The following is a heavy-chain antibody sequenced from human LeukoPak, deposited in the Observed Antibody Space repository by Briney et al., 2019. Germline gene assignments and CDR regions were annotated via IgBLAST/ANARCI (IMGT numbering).Heavy chain of an antibody. D-gene: IGHD3-22*01. V-gene: IGHV3-64D*06. CDR2: INSNGGRT. CDR1: GFTFKKYA. Sequence: TGGSLRLSCSASGFTFKKYAMHWVRQAPGKGLEYVSAINSNGGRTYYADSVKGRFTISRDNSKTTLFLQMSSLRVEDTAVYYCVKDLYYDNSGYYSGAFDYWGQGTLVTVSS. J-gene: IGHJ4*02. CDR3: VKDLYYDNSGYYSGAFDY.